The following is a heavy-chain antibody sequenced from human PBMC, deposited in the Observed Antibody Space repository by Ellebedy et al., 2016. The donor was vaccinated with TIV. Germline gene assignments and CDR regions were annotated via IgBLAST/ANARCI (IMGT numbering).Heavy chain of an antibody. CDR3: ARRYCSGTSCSPYFDF. CDR2: IRGGGAVP. Sequence: GGSLRLSXKASGFIFGNYAMSWVRQAPRKGLEWIAYIRGGGAVPQYADSVKGRFTISRDNSKNTLYLQMNGLTVEDTAVYYCARRYCSGTSCSPYFDFWGQGTLVTVSS. D-gene: IGHD2-2*01. V-gene: IGHV3-23*01. J-gene: IGHJ4*02. CDR1: GFIFGNYA.